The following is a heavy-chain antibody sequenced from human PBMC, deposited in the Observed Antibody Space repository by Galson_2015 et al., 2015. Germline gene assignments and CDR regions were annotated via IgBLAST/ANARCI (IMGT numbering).Heavy chain of an antibody. V-gene: IGHV3-30*01. CDR3: ARDQVVVVVAARNMDV. J-gene: IGHJ6*03. CDR2: ISYDGSNK. Sequence: SLRLSCAASGFTFSSYAMHWVRQAPGKGLEWVAVISYDGSNKYYADSVKGRFTISRDNSKNTLYLQMNSLRAEDTAVYYCARDQVVVVVAARNMDVWGKGTTVTVSS. CDR1: GFTFSSYA. D-gene: IGHD2-15*01.